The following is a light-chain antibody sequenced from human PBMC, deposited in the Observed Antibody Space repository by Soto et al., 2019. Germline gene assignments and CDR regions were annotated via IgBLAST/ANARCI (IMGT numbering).Light chain of an antibody. CDR2: QDT. J-gene: IGLJ1*01. CDR1: KLGEKY. Sequence: SYELTQPPSVSVSPGQTASITCSGNKLGEKYVSWYQQKPGQSPLLVIYQDTKRPSGIPERFSGSNSGNTATLTISGTQAMDEADYYCQAWDSSFVFGTGTKVTVL. V-gene: IGLV3-1*01. CDR3: QAWDSSFV.